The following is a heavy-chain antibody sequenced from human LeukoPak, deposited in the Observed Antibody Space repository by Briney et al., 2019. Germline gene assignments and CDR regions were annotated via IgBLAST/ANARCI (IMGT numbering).Heavy chain of an antibody. D-gene: IGHD6-13*01. CDR1: GGSFSGYY. Sequence: SETLSLTCAVYGGSFSGYYWSWIRQPPGKGLEWIGEINHSGSTNYNPSLKSRVTISVDTSKNQFSLKLSSVTAADTAVYYCARDSSRKHRDYYYYMDVWGKGTTVTISS. CDR3: ARDSSRKHRDYYYYMDV. J-gene: IGHJ6*03. V-gene: IGHV4-34*01. CDR2: INHSGST.